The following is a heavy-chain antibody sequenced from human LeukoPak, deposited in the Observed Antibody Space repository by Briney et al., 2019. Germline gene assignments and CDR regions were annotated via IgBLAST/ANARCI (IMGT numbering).Heavy chain of an antibody. CDR3: ARALVAGISYYMDV. Sequence: PSETLSLTCTVSGGSISSYYWSWIRQPPGKGLEWIGYIYYSGITNYNPTLKSRVTMSVDTSKKQFSLKLSSVTAADTAVYYCARALVAGISYYMDVWGKGTTVTISS. D-gene: IGHD6-19*01. CDR1: GGSISSYY. CDR2: IYYSGIT. J-gene: IGHJ6*03. V-gene: IGHV4-59*12.